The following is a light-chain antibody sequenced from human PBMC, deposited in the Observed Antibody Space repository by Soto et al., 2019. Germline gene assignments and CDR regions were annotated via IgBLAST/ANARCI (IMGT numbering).Light chain of an antibody. Sequence: DIHIHQSRCTLYAWVLFRFTIIGRAGQSISSWLAWYQQKPGKAPKLLIYDASSLESGVPSRFSATVSGTEFSLTITSLQPEDFATYYCQQLFDSPITFGQGTRLEI. CDR1: QSISSW. V-gene: IGKV1-5*02. J-gene: IGKJ5*01. CDR3: QQLFDSPIT. CDR2: DAS.